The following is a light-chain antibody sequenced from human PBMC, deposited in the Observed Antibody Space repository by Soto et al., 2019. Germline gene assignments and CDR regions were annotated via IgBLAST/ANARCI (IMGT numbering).Light chain of an antibody. CDR1: QPISSW. CDR2: DAS. J-gene: IGKJ1*01. V-gene: IGKV1-5*01. CDR3: QQYENYWT. Sequence: DIQMTQSPPTLSASVGDRVTITCRASQPISSWVAWYHQKPGQAPKLLIYDASHLESGVPSRFSGSGSGTEFTLTSSSRQPEDFGIYDCQQYENYWTFGQGTKVEI.